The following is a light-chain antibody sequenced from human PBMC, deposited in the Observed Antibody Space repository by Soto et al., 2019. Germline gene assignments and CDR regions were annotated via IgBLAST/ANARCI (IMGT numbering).Light chain of an antibody. CDR3: SSYIGSNRVV. J-gene: IGLJ2*01. CDR1: SSDVGGYNY. CDR2: DVS. V-gene: IGLV2-14*01. Sequence: QSVLTQPASVSGSPGQSITISCIGTSSDVGGYNYVSWYQQHPGKAPKLMIYDVSNRPSGVSNRFSGSKSANTASLTISGLQAEDEAEYYCSSYIGSNRVVFGGGTQLTVL.